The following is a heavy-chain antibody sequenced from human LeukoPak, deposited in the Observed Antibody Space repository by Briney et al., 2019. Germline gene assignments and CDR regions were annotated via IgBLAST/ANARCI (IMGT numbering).Heavy chain of an antibody. CDR3: ARDWVVNYYHMDV. CDR1: GYTFTGYY. CDR2: INPNSGGT. V-gene: IGHV1-2*02. Sequence: ASVKVSCKASGYTFTGYYMHWVQQAPGQGLEWMGWINPNSGGTNYAQKFQGRVTMTRDTSISTAYMELSRLRSDDTAVYYCARDWVVNYYHMDVWGKGTTVTVSS. J-gene: IGHJ6*03. D-gene: IGHD2-21*01.